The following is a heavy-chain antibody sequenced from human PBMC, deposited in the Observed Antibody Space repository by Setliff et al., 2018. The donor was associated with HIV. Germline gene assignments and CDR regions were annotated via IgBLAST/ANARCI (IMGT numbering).Heavy chain of an antibody. CDR1: GFTFGDYA. J-gene: IGHJ6*03. CDR3: AREGVWSGYYTGYMDV. D-gene: IGHD3-3*01. CDR2: IRSKVYGGTT. Sequence: HPGGSLRLSCTGSGFTFGDYAMTWVRQAPGKGLEWVGSIRSKVYGGTTEYAASVKGRFTISRDDSKSVAYLQVNSLRTDDTAVYYCAREGVWSGYYTGYMDVWGKGTTVTVSS. V-gene: IGHV3-49*04.